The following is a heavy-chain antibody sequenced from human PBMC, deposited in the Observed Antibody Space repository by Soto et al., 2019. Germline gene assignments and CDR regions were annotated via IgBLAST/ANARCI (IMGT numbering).Heavy chain of an antibody. Sequence: EVQLVESGGGLVQPGGSLRLSCATSGFILSDCAMNWVRQAPGKGLEWVSYISSSISVIDYADSVKGRFTVSRDNARNSLYLQMNSLRAEDTAVYYCARDRSWGSNWYSDMDVLGNGTTVNVAS. CDR3: ARDRSWGSNWYSDMDV. V-gene: IGHV3-48*01. J-gene: IGHJ6*03. D-gene: IGHD1-20*01. CDR1: GFILSDCA. CDR2: ISSSISVI.